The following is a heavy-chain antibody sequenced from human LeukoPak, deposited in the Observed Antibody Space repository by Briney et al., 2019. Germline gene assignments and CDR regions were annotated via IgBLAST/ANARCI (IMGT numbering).Heavy chain of an antibody. CDR3: AREPGFDSSGYLNWFDP. V-gene: IGHV4-59*01. Sequence: SDTLSLTCTVSGGSISSYYWSWIRXPPGQXLEWIARISYSGSTKYTPSLKSRVTISVDTSKTPLSLKLSSVTAADTAVYYCAREPGFDSSGYLNWFDPWGQGTLVTVSS. CDR2: ISYSGST. CDR1: GGSISSYY. J-gene: IGHJ5*02. D-gene: IGHD3-22*01.